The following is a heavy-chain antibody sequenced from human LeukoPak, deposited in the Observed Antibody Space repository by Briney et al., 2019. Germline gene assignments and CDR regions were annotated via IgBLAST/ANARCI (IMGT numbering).Heavy chain of an antibody. CDR3: AKGSLDSWYYFDY. D-gene: IGHD6-13*01. V-gene: IGHV3-23*01. CDR1: GFTIGSSA. CDR2: FSRSGPDT. J-gene: IGHJ4*02. Sequence: GGSLRLSCAASGFTIGSSAMSWVRQAPGKGPEWVSTFSRSGPDTYYADSVKGLFTIFRDNSKNTLYLQMNSLRAEDTAVYYCAKGSLDSWYYFDYWGQGTLVTVSS.